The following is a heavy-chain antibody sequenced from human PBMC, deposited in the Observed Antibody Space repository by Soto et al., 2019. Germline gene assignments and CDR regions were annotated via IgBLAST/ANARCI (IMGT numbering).Heavy chain of an antibody. V-gene: IGHV3-23*01. D-gene: IGHD2-15*01. Sequence: EVQLLESGGGLVQPGGSLRLSCAASGFTFSSYAMSWVRQAPGKGLEWVSAISGSGGSTYYADSVKGRFTISRANSKNTLYLQMNRLRAEDTAVYYCAKDPDPTGYCSGGSCSTYGYWGQGTLVTVSS. J-gene: IGHJ4*02. CDR2: ISGSGGST. CDR3: AKDPDPTGYCSGGSCSTYGY. CDR1: GFTFSSYA.